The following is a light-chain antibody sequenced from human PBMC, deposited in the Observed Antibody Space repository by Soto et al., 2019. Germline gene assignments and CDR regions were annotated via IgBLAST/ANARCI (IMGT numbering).Light chain of an antibody. CDR3: GSWDSSLSAYV. J-gene: IGLJ1*01. Sequence: QSALTQPPSVSAATGQKVTISCSGSSSNIGGNSVSWYPQLPGTATQLLIYDDNKRPSGIPDRFSGSKSGTSATLGITGFQTGDEADYYCGSWDSSLSAYVFGTGTKVTGL. CDR2: DDN. CDR1: SSNIGGNS. V-gene: IGLV1-51*01.